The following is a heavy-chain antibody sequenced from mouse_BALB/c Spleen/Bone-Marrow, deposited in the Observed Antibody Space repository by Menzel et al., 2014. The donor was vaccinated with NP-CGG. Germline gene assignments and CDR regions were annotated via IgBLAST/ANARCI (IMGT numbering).Heavy chain of an antibody. CDR2: INPDSSTI. J-gene: IGHJ2*01. V-gene: IGHV4-1*02. CDR3: ARQGYYGKGDY. Sequence: EVQLQQSGGGLVQPGGSLKPSCAASGFDFSRYWMSWVRQAPGKGLEWIGEINPDSSTINYTPSLKDKFIISRDNAKNTLYLQMSKVRSEYTALYYCARQGYYGKGDYWGQRATLTVSS. D-gene: IGHD2-1*01. CDR1: GFDFSRYW.